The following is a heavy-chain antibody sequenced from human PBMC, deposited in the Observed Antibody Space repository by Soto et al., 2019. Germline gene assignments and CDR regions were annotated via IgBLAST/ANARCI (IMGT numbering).Heavy chain of an antibody. V-gene: IGHV1-3*01. CDR1: GYTFTSYA. D-gene: IGHD4-17*01. CDR2: IKAGNGNT. J-gene: IGHJ6*02. CDR3: AGRATVTTYYYYYGMDV. Sequence: ASVKVSCKASGYTFTSYAMHWVRQAPGQRIEWMGWIKAGNGNTKYSQKFQGRVTMTEDTSTDTAYMELSSLRSEDTAVYYCAGRATVTTYYYYYGMDVWGQGTTVTVSS.